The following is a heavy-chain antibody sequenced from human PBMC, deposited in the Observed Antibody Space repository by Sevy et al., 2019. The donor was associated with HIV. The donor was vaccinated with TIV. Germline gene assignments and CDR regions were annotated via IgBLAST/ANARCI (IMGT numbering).Heavy chain of an antibody. CDR2: ISYDGSKK. D-gene: IGHD2-15*01. CDR3: AKFVVSDIVVVVADAFDI. CDR1: GFTFSSYA. J-gene: IGHJ3*02. Sequence: GGSLRLSCAASGFTFSSYAMHWVRQAPGKGLEWVAVISYDGSKKYYADSVKGRFTISRDNSKNTLYLQMNSLRAEDTAVYYCAKFVVSDIVVVVADAFDIWGQGTMVTVSS. V-gene: IGHV3-30-3*02.